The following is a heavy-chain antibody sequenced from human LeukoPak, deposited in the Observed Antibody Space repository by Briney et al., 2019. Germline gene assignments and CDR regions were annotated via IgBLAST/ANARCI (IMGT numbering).Heavy chain of an antibody. Sequence: AASVKVSCKASGYTFTSYGISWVRQAPGQGLEWMGWISAYNGNTNYARKLQGRVTMTTDTSTSTAYMELRSLRSDDTAVYYCARGVVVPAGITDFDYWGQGTLVTVSS. J-gene: IGHJ4*02. CDR2: ISAYNGNT. D-gene: IGHD2-2*01. V-gene: IGHV1-18*01. CDR1: GYTFTSYG. CDR3: ARGVVVPAGITDFDY.